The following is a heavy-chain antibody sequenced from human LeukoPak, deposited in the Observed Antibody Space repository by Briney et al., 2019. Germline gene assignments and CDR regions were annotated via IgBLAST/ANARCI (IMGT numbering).Heavy chain of an antibody. CDR2: IIPILGIA. D-gene: IGHD3-10*01. Sequence: ASVKVSCKASGGTFSSYAISWVRQAPGQGLEWIGRIIPILGIANYAQKFQGRVTITADKSTSTAYMELSSLRSEDTAVYYCARNHYYGSGNPVDIWGQGTMVTVSS. CDR3: ARNHYYGSGNPVDI. V-gene: IGHV1-69*04. J-gene: IGHJ3*02. CDR1: GGTFSSYA.